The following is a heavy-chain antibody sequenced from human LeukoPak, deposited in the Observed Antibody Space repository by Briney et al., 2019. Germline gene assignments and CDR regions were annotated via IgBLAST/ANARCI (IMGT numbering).Heavy chain of an antibody. J-gene: IGHJ6*03. V-gene: IGHV4-4*07. Sequence: SETLSLTCTVSGGSISSYYWSWIRQPAGKGLEWIGRIYTSGSTNYNPSLKGRVTMSVATSKNQFSLKLSSVTAADTAVYYCARWGRDGYKYYYYYMDVWGKGTTVTVSS. CDR2: IYTSGST. D-gene: IGHD5-24*01. CDR3: ARWGRDGYKYYYYYMDV. CDR1: GGSISSYY.